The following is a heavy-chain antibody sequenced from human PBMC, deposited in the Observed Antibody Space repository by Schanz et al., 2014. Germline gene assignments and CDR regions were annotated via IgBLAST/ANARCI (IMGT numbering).Heavy chain of an antibody. Sequence: QVQLVESGGGVVQPGRSLRLSCAASGITLSGYGLHWVRQAPGKGLEWVGFISFDGRNTGYAHSVKGRFTISRDNLKNTLYLQVNSLRAEDTAVYYCAKHVRSLTGNDYWGQGTLVTVSS. V-gene: IGHV3-30*18. CDR2: ISFDGRNT. CDR3: AKHVRSLTGNDY. J-gene: IGHJ4*02. CDR1: GITLSGYG. D-gene: IGHD3-9*01.